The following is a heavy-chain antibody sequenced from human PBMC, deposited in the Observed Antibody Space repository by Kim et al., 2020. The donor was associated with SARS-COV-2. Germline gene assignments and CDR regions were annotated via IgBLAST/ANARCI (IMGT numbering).Heavy chain of an antibody. J-gene: IGHJ4*02. CDR1: GGSISSGDYY. CDR2: IYYSGST. V-gene: IGHV4-30-4*01. D-gene: IGHD2-2*01. CDR3: ARGRVRYCSSTSCEAPNWVGYYFDY. Sequence: SETLSLTCTVSGGSISSGDYYWSWIRQPPGKGLEWIGYIYYSGSTYYNPSLKSRVTISVDTSKNQFSLKLSSVTAADTAVYYCARGRVRYCSSTSCEAPNWVGYYFDYWGQGTLVTVSS.